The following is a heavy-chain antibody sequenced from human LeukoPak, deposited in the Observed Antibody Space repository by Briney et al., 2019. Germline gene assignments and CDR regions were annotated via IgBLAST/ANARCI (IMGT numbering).Heavy chain of an antibody. CDR2: IDWDDDK. CDR1: GFSLSTSGMC. CDR3: ARIRSSYYYDRMLYFDY. D-gene: IGHD3-22*01. V-gene: IGHV2-70*01. J-gene: IGHJ4*02. Sequence: SGPTLVHPKQTLTLTCTFSGFSLSTSGMCVSWIRQPPGKALEWLALIDWDDDKYYSTSLKTRLTISQDTSKNQVVLTMTNMDPVDTATYYCARIRSSYYYDRMLYFDYWGQGTLVTVSS.